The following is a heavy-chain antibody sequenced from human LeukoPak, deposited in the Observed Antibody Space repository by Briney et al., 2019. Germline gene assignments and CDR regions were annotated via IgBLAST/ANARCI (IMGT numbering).Heavy chain of an antibody. CDR1: GGSISSYY. J-gene: IGHJ4*02. D-gene: IGHD6-19*01. CDR3: ARGSSAVAGTGIDY. V-gene: IGHV4-59*01. Sequence: SETLSLTCTVSGGSISSYYWSWIRQPPGKGLEWIGYIYYRGSTNYNPSLKSRVTISVDTSKNQFSLKLSSVTAADTAVYYCARGSSAVAGTGIDYWGQGTLVTVSS. CDR2: IYYRGST.